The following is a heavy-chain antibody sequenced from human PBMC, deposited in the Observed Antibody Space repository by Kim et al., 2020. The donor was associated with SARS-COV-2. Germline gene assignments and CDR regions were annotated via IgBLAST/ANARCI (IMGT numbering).Heavy chain of an antibody. CDR2: INHSGST. Sequence: SETLSLTCAVYGGSFSGYYWSWIRQPPGKGLEWIGEINHSGSTNYNPSPKSRVTISVDTSKNQFSLMLSSVTAADTAVYYCARGDYYDSSGYLYYFDYWGQGTLVTVSS. CDR3: ARGDYYDSSGYLYYFDY. D-gene: IGHD3-22*01. J-gene: IGHJ4*02. V-gene: IGHV4-34*01. CDR1: GGSFSGYY.